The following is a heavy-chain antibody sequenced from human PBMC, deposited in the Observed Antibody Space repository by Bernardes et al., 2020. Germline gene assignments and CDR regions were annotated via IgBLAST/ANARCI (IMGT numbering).Heavy chain of an antibody. V-gene: IGHV3-74*01. D-gene: IGHD1-26*01. CDR3: SRGPRQDSGNFYAGDY. CDR1: LFPFRGPW. CDR2: FHIDGGST. J-gene: IGHJ4*02. Sequence: GGSLRLPFAASLFPFRGPWVHCVRQAPGKGLVWVSRFHIDGGSTSYADPVKGRFTISRDNAKNTLYLQMNSLRPEDTAVYYCSRGPRQDSGNFYAGDYWGQGTLVTVSS.